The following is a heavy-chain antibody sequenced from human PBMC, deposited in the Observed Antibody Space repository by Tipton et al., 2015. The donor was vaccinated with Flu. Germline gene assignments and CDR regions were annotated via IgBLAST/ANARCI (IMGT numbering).Heavy chain of an antibody. CDR3: ARVGGSSYYYYGMDV. Sequence: TLSLTCTVSGVSISSYYWSWIRQPPGKGLEWIGYIYYSGSTNYNPSLKSRVTISVDTSKNQFSLKLCSVTAADTAVYYCARVGGSSYYYYGMDVWGQGTTVTVSS. V-gene: IGHV4-59*01. D-gene: IGHD1-26*01. CDR1: GVSISSYY. CDR2: IYYSGST. J-gene: IGHJ6*02.